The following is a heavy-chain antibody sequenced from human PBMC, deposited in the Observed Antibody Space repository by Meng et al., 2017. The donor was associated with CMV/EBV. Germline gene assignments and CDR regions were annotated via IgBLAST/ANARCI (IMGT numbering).Heavy chain of an antibody. CDR2: ISFDGTNE. J-gene: IGHJ5*02. D-gene: IGHD3-10*01. CDR1: GFNFSNYA. CDR3: ARDGRGSGKGGWIDP. V-gene: IGHV3-30-3*01. Sequence: CAASGFNFSNYAFHWVRQAPGKGLEWVAVISFDGTNEYYADSVKGRFSISRDSYKNTLYLQMSSLRTEDTAVYYCARDGRGSGKGGWIDPWGQGTLVTVS.